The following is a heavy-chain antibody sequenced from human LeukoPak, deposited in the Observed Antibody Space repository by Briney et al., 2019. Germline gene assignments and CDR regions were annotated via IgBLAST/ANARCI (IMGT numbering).Heavy chain of an antibody. D-gene: IGHD2-2*01. V-gene: IGHV1-18*01. Sequence: ASVKVSCKASGYTLTSFVISWVPQAPGQGLEWMGWISAYNGNTNYAQKLQGRVTMTTDTSTSTSYMELRSLRSDDPAVYYCARSRYCSSTSCSRDDYWGQGTLVTVSS. CDR3: ARSRYCSSTSCSRDDY. J-gene: IGHJ4*02. CDR1: GYTLTSFV. CDR2: ISAYNGNT.